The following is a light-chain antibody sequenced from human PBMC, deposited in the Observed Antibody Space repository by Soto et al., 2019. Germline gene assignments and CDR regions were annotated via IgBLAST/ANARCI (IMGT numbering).Light chain of an antibody. V-gene: IGKV1-13*02. CDR2: DVS. Sequence: AIQVTQSPSSLSASVGDRVTITCRASQDIRGALAWYQQKPGKASKLLIYDVSTLESGVPSRFSGRGSGTEFTLAISGLQPEDFGTYYCQQFNSYPITFGHGTRLEIK. J-gene: IGKJ5*01. CDR3: QQFNSYPIT. CDR1: QDIRGA.